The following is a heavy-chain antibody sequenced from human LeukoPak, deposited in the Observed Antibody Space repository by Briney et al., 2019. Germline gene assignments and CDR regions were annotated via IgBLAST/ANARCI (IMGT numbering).Heavy chain of an antibody. D-gene: IGHD6-19*01. J-gene: IGHJ4*02. CDR1: GFTFDDYA. V-gene: IGHV3-9*01. CDR2: INWNSGSI. CDR3: AKSGNSAWFRTSPAFDY. Sequence: GGSLRLSCAASGFTFDDYAMHWVRQAPGKGLEWVSGINWNSGSIGYADSVKGRFTISRDNAKNSLYLQMNGLRAEDTALYYCAKSGNSAWFRTSPAFDYWGQGTLVTVSS.